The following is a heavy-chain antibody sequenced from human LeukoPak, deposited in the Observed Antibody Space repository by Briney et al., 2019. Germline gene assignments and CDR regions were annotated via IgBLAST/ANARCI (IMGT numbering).Heavy chain of an antibody. J-gene: IGHJ4*02. CDR2: ISSSSSYI. D-gene: IGHD4-4*01. V-gene: IGHV3-21*01. CDR3: ARGLTTVTNRVY. CDR1: GFTFSSYS. Sequence: GGSLRLSCAASGFTFSSYSMNWVRQAPGKGLEWVSSISSSSSYIYYADSVKGRFTISRDNAKNSLYQQMNSLRAEDTAVYYCARGLTTVTNRVYWGQGTLVTVSS.